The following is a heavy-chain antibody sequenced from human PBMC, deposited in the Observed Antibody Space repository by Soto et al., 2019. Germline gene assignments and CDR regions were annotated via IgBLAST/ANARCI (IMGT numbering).Heavy chain of an antibody. CDR2: ILYDGSNK. CDR3: ARETDRMDV. CDR1: GFTFSSYA. J-gene: IGHJ6*02. Sequence: GGSLRLACAASGFTFSSYAMHWVRQAPGKGLEWVAVILYDGSNKYYADSVKGRFTISRDNSKNTLYLQMNSLRAEDTAVYYCARETDRMDVCGQGTTVTVSS. V-gene: IGHV3-30-3*01.